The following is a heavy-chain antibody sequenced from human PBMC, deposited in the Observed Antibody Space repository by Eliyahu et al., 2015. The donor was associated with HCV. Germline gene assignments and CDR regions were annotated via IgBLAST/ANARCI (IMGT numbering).Heavy chain of an antibody. J-gene: IGHJ4*02. CDR2: ITGSGLKT. CDR3: AKRDFPDPDNYYPLFDY. Sequence: EVQLLESGGGLVQPGGSLRLSCAASGFTFSTFAMAWVRQAPGKGLQGVSGITGSGLKTYYADSVKGRFTISRDNSKNTLYLQMDSLRAEDTAVYYCAKRDFPDPDNYYPLFDYWGQGAQVTVSS. V-gene: IGHV3-23*01. D-gene: IGHD3-22*01. CDR1: GFTFSTFA.